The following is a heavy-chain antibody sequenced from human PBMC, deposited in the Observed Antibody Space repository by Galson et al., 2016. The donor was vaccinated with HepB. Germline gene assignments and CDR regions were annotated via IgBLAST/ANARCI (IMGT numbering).Heavy chain of an antibody. J-gene: IGHJ4*02. CDR2: IYPCDSDK. D-gene: IGHD2-15*01. V-gene: IGHV5-51*01. CDR1: GYSFTSYW. CDR3: ARPYCSGGRCYLDY. Sequence: QSGAEVKKPGESLKISCKGSGYSFTSYWIGWVRQMPGKGLEWMGIIYPCDSDKRYSPSFQGQVTISADKSISTAHLQWSSLKASDSGMYYCARPYCSGGRCYLDYWGQGTLVTVSS.